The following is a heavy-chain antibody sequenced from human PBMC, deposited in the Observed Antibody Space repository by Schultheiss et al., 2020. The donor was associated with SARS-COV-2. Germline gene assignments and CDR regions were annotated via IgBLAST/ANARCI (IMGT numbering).Heavy chain of an antibody. CDR2: ISGSGGST. Sequence: GGSLRLSCAASGFTVSSNYMSWVRQAPGKGLEWVSVISGSGGSTYYANSVRGRFTISRDNSKNTLFLQMNSLRAEDTAVYYCAKDRYCRGGTCLRSYFDNWGQGTRVTVSS. V-gene: IGHV3-23*01. J-gene: IGHJ4*02. CDR1: GFTVSSNY. CDR3: AKDRYCRGGTCLRSYFDN. D-gene: IGHD2-15*01.